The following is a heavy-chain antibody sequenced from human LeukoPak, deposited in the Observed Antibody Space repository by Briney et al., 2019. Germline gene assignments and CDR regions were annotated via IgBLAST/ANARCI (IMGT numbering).Heavy chain of an antibody. J-gene: IGHJ3*02. D-gene: IGHD2-8*02. CDR1: GFTFGSYA. Sequence: GGSLRLSCAASGFTFGSYAMSWVRQAPGKGLEWVSAISGSGGSTYYADSVKGRFTISRDNSKNTLYLQMNSLRAEDTAVYYCAKVWWLSGAFDIWGQGTMVTVSS. CDR2: ISGSGGST. V-gene: IGHV3-23*01. CDR3: AKVWWLSGAFDI.